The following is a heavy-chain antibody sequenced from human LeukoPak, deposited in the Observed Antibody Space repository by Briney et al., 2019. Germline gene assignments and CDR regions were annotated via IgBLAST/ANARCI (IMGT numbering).Heavy chain of an antibody. J-gene: IGHJ4*02. CDR1: GYTFTSYG. CDR2: ISAYNGNT. Sequence: ASVRVSCKASGYTFTSYGISWVRQAPEQGLEWMGWISAYNGNTNYAQKLQGRVTMTTDTSTSTAYMELRSLRSDDTAVYYCARDSCSGGSCYLHYWGQGTLVTVSS. V-gene: IGHV1-18*01. D-gene: IGHD2-15*01. CDR3: ARDSCSGGSCYLHY.